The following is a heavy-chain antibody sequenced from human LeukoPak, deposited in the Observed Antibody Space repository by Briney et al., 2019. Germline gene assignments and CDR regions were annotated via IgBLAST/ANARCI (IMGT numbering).Heavy chain of an antibody. CDR3: AIGLGYCSSTSCRNWFDP. J-gene: IGHJ5*02. Sequence: ASVKVSCKASGYTFTSYDINWVRQATGQGLEWMGWMNPNSGNTGYAQKFQGRVTMTRNTSISPAYMELSSPRSEDTAVYYCAIGLGYCSSTSCRNWFDPWGQGTLVTVSS. D-gene: IGHD2-2*01. V-gene: IGHV1-8*01. CDR1: GYTFTSYD. CDR2: MNPNSGNT.